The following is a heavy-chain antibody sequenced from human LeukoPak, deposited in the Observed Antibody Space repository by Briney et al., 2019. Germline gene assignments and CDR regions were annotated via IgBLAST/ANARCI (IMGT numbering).Heavy chain of an antibody. CDR2: IYDSLSA. J-gene: IGHJ4*02. CDR1: GGSIDGRSYN. D-gene: IGHD2-15*01. V-gene: IGHV4-39*01. CDR3: ARFVSIRGGIHLNYFDS. Sequence: RSETLSLTCAVSGGSIDGRSYNWGWVRQPPGKGLEWIGSIYDSLSAYYNPSLKSRVTISIDMSKKQFSLNLNSATAADSAVYYCARFVSIRGGIHLNYFDSWGQGRLVTVSS.